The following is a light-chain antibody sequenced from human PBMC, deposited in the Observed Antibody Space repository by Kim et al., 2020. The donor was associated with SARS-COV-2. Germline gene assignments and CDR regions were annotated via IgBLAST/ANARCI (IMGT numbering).Light chain of an antibody. CDR2: GKN. V-gene: IGLV3-19*01. Sequence: SSELTQDPAVSVALGQTVRITCRGDSLRNYYASWYQQKPGQAPVLVFYGKNNRPSGIPHRFSGSSSRDTATLTITGTQAEDEADYYCNSRDSSGVVFGGGTKVTVL. J-gene: IGLJ2*01. CDR1: SLRNYY. CDR3: NSRDSSGVV.